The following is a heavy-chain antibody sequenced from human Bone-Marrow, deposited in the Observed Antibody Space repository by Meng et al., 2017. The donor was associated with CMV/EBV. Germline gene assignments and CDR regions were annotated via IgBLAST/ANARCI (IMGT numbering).Heavy chain of an antibody. CDR2: ISSSSSTI. D-gene: IGHD2-15*01. CDR3: GREPMGAAYY. Sequence: GESLKISCAASGFTFSSYSMNWVRHAPGKGLAWVSYISSSSSTIYYADSVKGRFTISRDNAKNTVYLQMNSLRAEDTGVYYCGREPMGAAYYWGQGTLVTVSS. CDR1: GFTFSSYS. J-gene: IGHJ4*01. V-gene: IGHV3-48*04.